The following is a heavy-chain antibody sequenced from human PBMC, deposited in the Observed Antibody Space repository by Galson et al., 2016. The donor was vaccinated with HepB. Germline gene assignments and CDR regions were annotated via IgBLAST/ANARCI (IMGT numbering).Heavy chain of an antibody. CDR2: IYSGGPT. J-gene: IGHJ3*01. CDR3: ARDERIEVATTRGAFDV. V-gene: IGHV3-53*01. Sequence: SLRLSCAGSGFSVSGNYMSWVRQAPGKGLEWVSVIYSGGPTKYADSVKGRFTISRDDSKNTLYLQINNLRVDDTAVYYCARDERIEVATTRGAFDVWGQGTMVAVSP. CDR1: GFSVSGNY. D-gene: IGHD5-24*01.